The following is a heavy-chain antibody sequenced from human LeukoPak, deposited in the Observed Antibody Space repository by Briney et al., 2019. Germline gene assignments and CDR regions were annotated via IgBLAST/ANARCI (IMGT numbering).Heavy chain of an antibody. CDR2: IHSTGTT. CDR1: GGSISGYY. CDR3: ARHDEDCNGQYCSLLSFDS. V-gene: IGHV4-59*08. J-gene: IGHJ4*02. Sequence: SETLSLTCTVSGGSISGYYWSWIRQTPGQAPEWIGYIHSTGTTDYHPSLRRRVTISVDTSKNQFSLKLNSVTAADTAVYYCARHDEDCNGQYCSLLSFDSWGQGALVTVSS. D-gene: IGHD2-21*01.